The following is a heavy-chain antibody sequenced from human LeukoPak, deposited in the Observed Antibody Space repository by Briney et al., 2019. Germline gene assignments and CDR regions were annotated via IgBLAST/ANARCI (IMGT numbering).Heavy chain of an antibody. Sequence: SQTLSLTCTVSGGSISSGGYYWSWIRQPPGKGLEWIGYIYHSGSTYYNPSLKSRVTISVDRSKNQFSLKLSSVTAADTAVYYCSRVSYSSSWYVDYWGQGTLVTVSS. CDR1: GGSISSGGYY. D-gene: IGHD6-13*01. J-gene: IGHJ4*02. V-gene: IGHV4-30-2*01. CDR2: IYHSGST. CDR3: SRVSYSSSWYVDY.